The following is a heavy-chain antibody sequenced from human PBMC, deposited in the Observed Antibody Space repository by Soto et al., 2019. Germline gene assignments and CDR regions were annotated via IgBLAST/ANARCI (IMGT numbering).Heavy chain of an antibody. J-gene: IGHJ5*02. CDR3: ARQLGIAVAGGRFDP. CDR1: GFTFSSYS. Sequence: GGSLRLSCAASGFTFSSYSMNWVRQAPGKGLEWVSSISSSSSYIYYADSVKGRFTISRDNAKNSLYLQMNSLRAEDTAVYYCARQLGIAVAGGRFDPWGQGTLVTVSS. CDR2: ISSSSSYI. V-gene: IGHV3-21*01. D-gene: IGHD6-19*01.